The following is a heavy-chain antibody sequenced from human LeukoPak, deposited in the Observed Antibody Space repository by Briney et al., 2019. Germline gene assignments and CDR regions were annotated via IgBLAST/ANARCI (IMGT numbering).Heavy chain of an antibody. CDR1: GFTFDDYG. D-gene: IGHD3-22*01. CDR3: ASYDSSGYMRLI. Sequence: GGSLRLSCAASGFTFDDYGMSWVRQAPGKGLEWVSSISSSSSYIYYADSVKGRFTISRDNAKNSLYLQMNSLRAEDTAVYYCASYDSSGYMRLIWGQGTMVTVSS. J-gene: IGHJ3*02. V-gene: IGHV3-21*01. CDR2: ISSSSSYI.